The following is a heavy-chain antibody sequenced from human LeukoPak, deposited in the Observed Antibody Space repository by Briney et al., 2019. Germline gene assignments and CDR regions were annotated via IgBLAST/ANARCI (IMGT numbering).Heavy chain of an antibody. CDR1: GGSFSGYY. V-gene: IGHV4-59*08. J-gene: IGHJ4*02. D-gene: IGHD6-13*01. CDR3: ARLGTAAGGFDY. Sequence: SETLSLTCAVYGGSFSGYYWSWIRQPPGKGLEWIGYIYYSGSTNYNPSLKSRVTISVDTSKNQFSLKLSSVTAADTAVYYCARLGTAAGGFDYWGQGTLVTVSS. CDR2: IYYSGST.